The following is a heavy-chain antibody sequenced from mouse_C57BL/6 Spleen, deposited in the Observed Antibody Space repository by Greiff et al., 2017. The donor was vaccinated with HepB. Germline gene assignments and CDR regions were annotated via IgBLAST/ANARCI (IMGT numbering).Heavy chain of an antibody. CDR3: ARKSTRASY. Sequence: VQLQQSGAELVKPGASVKMSCKASGYTFTSYTMHWVKQRPGQGLGWIGYINPSSGYTKYNQKFKDKATLTADKSSSTAYMQLSSLTSEDSAVYYCARKSTRASYWGQGTTLTVSS. CDR1: GYTFTSYT. V-gene: IGHV1-4*01. CDR2: INPSSGYT. J-gene: IGHJ2*01. D-gene: IGHD3-1*01.